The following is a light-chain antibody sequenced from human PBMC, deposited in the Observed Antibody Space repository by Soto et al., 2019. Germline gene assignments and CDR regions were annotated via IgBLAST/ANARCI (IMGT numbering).Light chain of an antibody. J-gene: IGLJ1*01. CDR1: NSDVGLYDF. CDR3: ISYTSDDVRYV. CDR2: EVS. Sequence: QSALTQPPSVSGTPGQTITISCTGSNSDVGLYDFVSWYQHHPGRAPKLIVSEVSHRPSGISNRFSGSKSGNTASLTISGLQSEDEADYYCISYTSDDVRYVFGTGTKLTVL. V-gene: IGLV2-14*01.